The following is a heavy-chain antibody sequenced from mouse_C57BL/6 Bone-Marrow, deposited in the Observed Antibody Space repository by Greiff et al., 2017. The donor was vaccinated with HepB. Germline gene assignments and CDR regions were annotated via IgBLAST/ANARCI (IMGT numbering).Heavy chain of an antibody. D-gene: IGHD2-4*01. CDR1: GYSFTGYY. CDR2: INHSTGGT. CDR3: ATIYYDYDY. J-gene: IGHJ2*01. Sequence: VQLKESGPELVKPGASVKISCKASGYSFTGYYMNWVKQSPEKSLEWIGEINHSTGGTTYNQKFKAKATLTVDTSSSTAYMQLKSLTSEDSAVYYCATIYYDYDYWGQGTTLTVSS. V-gene: IGHV1-42*01.